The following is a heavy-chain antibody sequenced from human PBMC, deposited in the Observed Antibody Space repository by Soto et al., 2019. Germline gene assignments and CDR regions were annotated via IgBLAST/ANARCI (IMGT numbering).Heavy chain of an antibody. CDR1: GDTFTEYY. D-gene: IGHD2-21*02. J-gene: IGHJ4*02. CDR3: ARGGHVVVVTAALDY. CDR2: VNPSGGHT. V-gene: IGHV1-46*01. Sequence: QVQLMQSGAEVKKPGASVKVSCKASGDTFTEYYIHWVRQAPGQGLEWMGTVNPSGGHTTYAQHFPGRGTMTRDTSNGTLYMELTSLTSEDTAVYYCARGGHVVVVTAALDYWGQGTLVTVSS.